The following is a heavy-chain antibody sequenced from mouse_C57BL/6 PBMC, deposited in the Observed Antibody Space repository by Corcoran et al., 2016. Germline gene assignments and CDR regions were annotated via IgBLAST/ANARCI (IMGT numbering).Heavy chain of an antibody. CDR2: INPNNGGT. D-gene: IGHD2-3*01. CDR3: ASGPFYDGYYFDY. J-gene: IGHJ2*01. Sequence: EVQLQQSGPELVKPGASVKISCKASGYTFTDDYMNWVKQSQGKRLEWIGEINPNNGGTSYNQKFKGKYTLTVDKSSSTAYMELRSLTSEDSAVYYCASGPFYDGYYFDYWGQVTTLTVSS. CDR1: GYTFTDDY. V-gene: IGHV1-26*01.